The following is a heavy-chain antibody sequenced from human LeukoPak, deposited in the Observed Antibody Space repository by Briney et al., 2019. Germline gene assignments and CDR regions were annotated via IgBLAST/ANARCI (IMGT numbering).Heavy chain of an antibody. CDR1: GFTFSSYS. CDR2: ISSSSSYI. Sequence: GGSLRLSCAASGFTFSSYSMNWVRQAPGKGLEWVSSISSSSSYIYYADSVKGRFTISRDNAKNSLYLQMNSLRAEDTAVYYCAREQGSSWYSYYYMDVWGKGTTVTVSS. CDR3: AREQGSSWYSYYYMDV. D-gene: IGHD6-13*01. V-gene: IGHV3-21*01. J-gene: IGHJ6*03.